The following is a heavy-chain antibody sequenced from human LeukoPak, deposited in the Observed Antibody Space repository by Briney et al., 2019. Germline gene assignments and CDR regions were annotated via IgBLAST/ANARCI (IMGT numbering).Heavy chain of an antibody. CDR3: ARVRAYDILTGIHLQVGLPGDY. V-gene: IGHV1-18*01. Sequence: ASVKVSCRASGYTFTSYGISWVRQAPGQGLEWMGWISAYNGNTNYAQKLQGRVTMTTDTSTSTAYMELRSLRSDDTAVYYCARVRAYDILTGIHLQVGLPGDYWGQGTLVTVSS. D-gene: IGHD3-9*01. CDR1: GYTFTSYG. CDR2: ISAYNGNT. J-gene: IGHJ4*02.